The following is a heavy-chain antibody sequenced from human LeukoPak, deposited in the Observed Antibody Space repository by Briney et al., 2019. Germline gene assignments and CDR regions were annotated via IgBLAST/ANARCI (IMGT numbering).Heavy chain of an antibody. J-gene: IGHJ4*02. D-gene: IGHD4-23*01. CDR3: TTSGRRWDYFDY. CDR1: GFTFSNAW. Sequence: PGGSLRLSCAASGFTFSNAWMTWVRQAPGKGLEWVGRIKSKTDGVTTDYAAPVKGRFTISRDDSKNTVYLQMSRLKTEDTAMYYCTTSGRRWDYFDYWGQGTLVTVSS. CDR2: IKSKTDGVTT. V-gene: IGHV3-15*01.